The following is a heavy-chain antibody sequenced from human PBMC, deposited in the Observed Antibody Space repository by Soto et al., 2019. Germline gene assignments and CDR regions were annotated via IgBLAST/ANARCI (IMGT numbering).Heavy chain of an antibody. Sequence: QVQLQESGPGLVKPSGTLSLTCAVSGGSISSSNWWSWVRQPPGKGLEWIGEIYHSGSTNYNPSRKRRVTISVDKSKNQFALKLSSVTAADTAVYYCARAYSYGNRAFDYWGQGTLVTVSS. D-gene: IGHD5-18*01. CDR1: GGSISSSNW. CDR2: IYHSGST. V-gene: IGHV4-4*02. J-gene: IGHJ4*02. CDR3: ARAYSYGNRAFDY.